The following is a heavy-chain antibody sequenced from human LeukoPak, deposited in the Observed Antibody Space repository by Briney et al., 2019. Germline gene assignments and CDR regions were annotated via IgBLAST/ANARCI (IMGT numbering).Heavy chain of an antibody. Sequence: ASVKVSCKASGYTFTSYDINWARQATGQGLEWMGWMNPNSGNTGYAQKFQGRVTITRNTSISTAYMELSSLRSEDTAVYYCATSEQYSSSPFDYWGQGTLVTVSS. CDR1: GYTFTSYD. CDR2: MNPNSGNT. D-gene: IGHD6-6*01. J-gene: IGHJ4*02. CDR3: ATSEQYSSSPFDY. V-gene: IGHV1-8*03.